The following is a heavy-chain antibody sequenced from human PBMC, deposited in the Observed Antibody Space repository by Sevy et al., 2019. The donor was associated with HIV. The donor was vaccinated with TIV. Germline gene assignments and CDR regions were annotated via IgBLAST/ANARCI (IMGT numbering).Heavy chain of an antibody. D-gene: IGHD6-6*01. V-gene: IGHV3-23*01. CDR3: AKGRIPSIGTLGPFDS. J-gene: IGHJ4*02. Sequence: GGSLRLSCAAPGFSLSNYAMSWVRQAPGKGLEWISTKTGSAGVTYYADSMKGRFTISRDNSKNTLFLQMNSLRAEDTALYYCAKGRIPSIGTLGPFDSWGQGTLVTVSS. CDR2: KTGSAGVT. CDR1: GFSLSNYA.